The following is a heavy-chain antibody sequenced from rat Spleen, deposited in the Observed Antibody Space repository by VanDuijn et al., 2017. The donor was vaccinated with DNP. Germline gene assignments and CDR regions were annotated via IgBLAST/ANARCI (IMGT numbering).Heavy chain of an antibody. CDR1: RFTISDYG. CDR3: ARWFNSGFYFDH. Sequence: EVKLVESGGGLVQPGRSLKLSCEVSRFTISDYGMAWVRQAPTKGLEWVASISAGGGNSNYRDSVKGRFTISRDNAKSSLYLQMNSLRSEDMATYYCARWFNSGFYFDHWGQGVMVTVSS. CDR2: ISAGGGNS. V-gene: IGHV5S13*01. J-gene: IGHJ2*01. D-gene: IGHD4-4*01.